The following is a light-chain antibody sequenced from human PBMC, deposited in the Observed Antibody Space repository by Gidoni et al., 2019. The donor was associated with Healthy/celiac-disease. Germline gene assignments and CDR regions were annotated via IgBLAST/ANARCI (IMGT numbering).Light chain of an antibody. CDR1: SSNIVSNT. V-gene: IGLV1-44*01. Sequence: QSVLTQPPSASGTTGQRVTIACSGSSSNIVSNTVNWYQQLPGTAPNLLIYSNNQLPSGVPDLFSVSKSGTLASLAISGLQSEDEAYYYCAAWEDSLNGVVFGGGTKLTVL. CDR2: SNN. CDR3: AAWEDSLNGVV. J-gene: IGLJ2*01.